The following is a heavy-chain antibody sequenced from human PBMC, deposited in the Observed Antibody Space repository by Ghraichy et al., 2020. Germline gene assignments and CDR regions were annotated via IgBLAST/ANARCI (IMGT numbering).Heavy chain of an antibody. CDR3: ARGTQWLGLDY. D-gene: IGHD6-19*01. CDR1: GFTFSSYA. Sequence: GGSLRLSCAASGFTFSSYAMHWVRQAPGKGLEWVAVISYDGSNKYYADSVKGRFTISRDNSKNTLYLQMNSLRAEDTAVYYCARGTQWLGLDYWGQGTLVTVSS. J-gene: IGHJ4*02. V-gene: IGHV3-30*04. CDR2: ISYDGSNK.